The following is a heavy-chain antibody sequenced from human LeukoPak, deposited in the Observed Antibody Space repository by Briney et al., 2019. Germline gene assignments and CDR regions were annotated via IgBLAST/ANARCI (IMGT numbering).Heavy chain of an antibody. V-gene: IGHV3-49*04. CDR1: GFTFGDYA. J-gene: IGHJ5*02. CDR2: IRSKTYGGAT. CDR3: TRAYYDVLPGDR. D-gene: IGHD3-9*01. Sequence: PGGSLRLSCLASGFTFGDYAMSWVRQAPGKGLEWVGFIRSKTYGGATEYVASVKGRFTISRDDSKSIAYLQMNSLKTEDTAMYYCTRAYYDVLPGDRWGQGTLVTVSS.